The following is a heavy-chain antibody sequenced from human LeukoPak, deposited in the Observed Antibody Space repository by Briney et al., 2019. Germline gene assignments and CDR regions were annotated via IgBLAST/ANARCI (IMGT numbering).Heavy chain of an antibody. Sequence: PSETLSLICTVSGGSISSYYWSWIRQPAGKGLEWIGRIYTSGSTNYNPSLKSRVTISVDKSKNQFSLKLSSVTAADTAVYYCARGIPNWGSEVDYFDFWGQGTLVTVSS. CDR3: ARGIPNWGSEVDYFDF. V-gene: IGHV4-4*07. D-gene: IGHD7-27*01. CDR1: GGSISSYY. CDR2: IYTSGST. J-gene: IGHJ4*02.